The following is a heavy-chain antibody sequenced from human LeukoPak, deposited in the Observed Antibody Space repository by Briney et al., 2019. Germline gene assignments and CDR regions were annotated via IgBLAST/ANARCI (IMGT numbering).Heavy chain of an antibody. J-gene: IGHJ4*02. Sequence: GGSLRLSCAASGSTFSSYAMSWVRQAPGKGLEWVSAISGSGGSTTYADSVKGRFTISRDNAQNTLYLQMNSLRAEDTAVYYCANINIGDSWGQGTLVTVSS. CDR1: GSTFSSYA. V-gene: IGHV3-23*01. CDR2: ISGSGGST. CDR3: ANINIGDS.